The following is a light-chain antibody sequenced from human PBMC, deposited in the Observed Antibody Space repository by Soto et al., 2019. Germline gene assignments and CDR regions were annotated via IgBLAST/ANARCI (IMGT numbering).Light chain of an antibody. V-gene: IGKV3D-15*01. J-gene: IGKJ1*01. CDR3: QQYHSWPPRT. CDR2: QTS. Sequence: EIVLTQSPATLSSFPGDRVTLSCMSSQYINTRLAWYQHRPGQAPRLLIYQTSIRAPGIPARFSGSGSGTEFTLTISSLQSEDFAVYYCQQYHSWPPRTFGQGTKVDIK. CDR1: QYINTR.